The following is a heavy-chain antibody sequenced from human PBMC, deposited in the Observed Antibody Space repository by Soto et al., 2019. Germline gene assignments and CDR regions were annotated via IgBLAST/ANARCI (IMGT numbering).Heavy chain of an antibody. CDR2: FDPEDGET. CDR1: GYTLAELS. V-gene: IGHV1-24*01. Sequence: GASVKVSCKVSGYTLAELSMHWVRQAPGKGLEWMGGFDPEDGETIYAQKFQGRVTMTEDTSTDTAYMELSSLRSEDTAVYYCATGFSGCSSTSCYVNHDLSYYGMGVWGQGTTVTVSS. D-gene: IGHD2-2*01. J-gene: IGHJ6*02. CDR3: ATGFSGCSSTSCYVNHDLSYYGMGV.